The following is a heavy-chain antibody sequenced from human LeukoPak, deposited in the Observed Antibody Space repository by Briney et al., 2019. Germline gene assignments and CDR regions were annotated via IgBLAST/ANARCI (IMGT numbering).Heavy chain of an antibody. J-gene: IGHJ4*02. CDR1: GFTFSSYG. CDR2: ISYDGSNK. D-gene: IGHD6-6*01. CDR3: ARESEEYSSSYYFDY. Sequence: GGSLRLSCAASGFTFSSYGMNWVRQAPGKGLEWVAVISYDGSNKYYADSVKGRFTISRDNSKNTLYLQMNSLRAEDTAVYYCARESEEYSSSYYFDYWGQGTLVTVSS. V-gene: IGHV3-30*19.